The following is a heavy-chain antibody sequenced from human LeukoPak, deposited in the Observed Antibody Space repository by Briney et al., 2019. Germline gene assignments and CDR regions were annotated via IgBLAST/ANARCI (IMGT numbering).Heavy chain of an antibody. CDR1: GYSISSSNW. CDR3: ARLPCSRWSCRFDP. J-gene: IGHJ5*02. CDR2: IYYSGST. D-gene: IGHD6-13*01. Sequence: SDTLSLTCAVSGYSISSSNWWGWIRQPPGKGLEWIGYIYYSGSTYYNPSLKSRVTMSVDTSKNQFSLKLSSVTAVDTAVYYCARLPCSRWSCRFDPWGQGTLVTVSS. V-gene: IGHV4-28*01.